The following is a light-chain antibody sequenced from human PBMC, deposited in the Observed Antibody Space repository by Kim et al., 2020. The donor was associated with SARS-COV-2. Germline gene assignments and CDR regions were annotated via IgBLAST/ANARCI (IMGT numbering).Light chain of an antibody. CDR1: QSVSSY. Sequence: SVSPGERATLSCRASQSVSSYLVWYQQKPGQAPRLLIYGASTRATGIPARFSGSGSGTEFTLTISSLQSEDFAVYYCQQYNNWPLTFGGGTKLEIK. V-gene: IGKV3-15*01. CDR2: GAS. CDR3: QQYNNWPLT. J-gene: IGKJ4*01.